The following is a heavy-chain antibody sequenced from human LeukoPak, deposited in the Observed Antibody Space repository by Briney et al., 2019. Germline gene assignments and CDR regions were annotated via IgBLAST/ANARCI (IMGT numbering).Heavy chain of an antibody. Sequence: GGSLRLSCAASGFTFSGHWMSWVRQAPGKGLEWVANIKHDGGETYYLDSMRGRFTISRDNTKNSLYLQMNNLRTEDTAVYFCARPSPPGDGYNPPDYWGQGTLVTVSS. V-gene: IGHV3-7*01. J-gene: IGHJ4*02. CDR2: IKHDGGET. CDR1: GFTFSGHW. CDR3: ARPSPPGDGYNPPDY. D-gene: IGHD5-24*01.